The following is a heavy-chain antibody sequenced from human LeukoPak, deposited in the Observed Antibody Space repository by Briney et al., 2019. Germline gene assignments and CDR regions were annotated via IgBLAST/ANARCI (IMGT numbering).Heavy chain of an antibody. V-gene: IGHV3-30-3*01. CDR1: GFTFSSYA. CDR2: ISYDGSNK. D-gene: IGHD3-3*01. CDR3: AREPPYDFWSGFKYYYYGMDV. J-gene: IGHJ6*02. Sequence: TGGSLRLSCAASGFTFSSYAMHWVRQAPGKGLEWVAVISYDGSNKYYADSVKGRFTISRDNSKNTLYLQMNSLRAEDTAVYYCAREPPYDFWSGFKYYYYGMDVWGQGTLVTVSS.